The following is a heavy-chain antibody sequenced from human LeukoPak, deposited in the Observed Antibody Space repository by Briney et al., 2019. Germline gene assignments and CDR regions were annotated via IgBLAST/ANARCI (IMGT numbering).Heavy chain of an antibody. V-gene: IGHV4-39*01. CDR3: ASLEVVVAPDHYYYYGMDV. J-gene: IGHJ6*02. Sequence: SETLSLTCTVSGGSISSSSYYWGWIRQPPGKGLEWIGSIYYSGSTYYNPSLKSRVTISVDTSKNQFSLKLSSVTAADTAVYYCASLEVVVAPDHYYYYGMDVWGQGTTVTVSS. D-gene: IGHD2-15*01. CDR2: IYYSGST. CDR1: GGSISSSSYY.